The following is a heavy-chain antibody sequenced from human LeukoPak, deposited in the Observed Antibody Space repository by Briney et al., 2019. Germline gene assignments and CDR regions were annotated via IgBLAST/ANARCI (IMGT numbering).Heavy chain of an antibody. Sequence: GGSLRLSCAASGFTFSSYSMNWVRQAPGKGLEWVSSISSSSSYIYYADSVKGRFTISRDNAKNSLYLQMNSLRAEDTAVYYCARESSSGWYYFDYWGQGTLVTVSS. CDR3: ARESSSGWYYFDY. CDR1: GFTFSSYS. CDR2: ISSSSSYI. V-gene: IGHV3-21*01. J-gene: IGHJ4*02. D-gene: IGHD6-19*01.